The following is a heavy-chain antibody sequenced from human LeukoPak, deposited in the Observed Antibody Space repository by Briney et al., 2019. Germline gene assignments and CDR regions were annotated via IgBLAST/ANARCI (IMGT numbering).Heavy chain of an antibody. V-gene: IGHV3-21*01. Sequence: KSGGSLRLSCAASGFTFSSYGIHWVRQAPGKGLEWVSIISSGSSAIFSADALKGRFTISRDDAENLLYLDMNSLRAEDTAVYYCARGHTAVTRHFDFWGQGTLVTVSS. CDR2: ISSGSSAI. D-gene: IGHD4-17*01. CDR1: GFTFSSYG. J-gene: IGHJ4*02. CDR3: ARGHTAVTRHFDF.